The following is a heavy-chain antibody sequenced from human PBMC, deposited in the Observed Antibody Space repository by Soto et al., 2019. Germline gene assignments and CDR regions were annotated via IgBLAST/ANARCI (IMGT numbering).Heavy chain of an antibody. D-gene: IGHD2-15*01. CDR3: ASGIVVVGYAFDI. Sequence: GGSLRLSCAASGFTFSSYWMHWVRQAPGKGLVWVSRINSEGSSTSYADSVKGRFTISRDNAKNTLYLQMNSLRAEDTAVYYCASGIVVVGYAFDIWGQGTMVTVSS. J-gene: IGHJ3*02. CDR2: INSEGSST. V-gene: IGHV3-74*01. CDR1: GFTFSSYW.